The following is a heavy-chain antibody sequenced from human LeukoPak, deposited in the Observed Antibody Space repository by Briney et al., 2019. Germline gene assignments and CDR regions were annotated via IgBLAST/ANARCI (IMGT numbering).Heavy chain of an antibody. CDR2: FDPEDGET. V-gene: IGHV1-24*01. Sequence: ASVTVSCKVSGYTLTELSMHWVRQAPGKGLEWMGGFDPEDGETIYAQKFQGRVTMTEDTSTDTAYMELSSLRSEDTAVYYCATGGVSAASGKPGYYYYYGMDVWGQGTTVTVSS. J-gene: IGHJ6*02. CDR1: GYTLTELS. D-gene: IGHD6-25*01. CDR3: ATGGVSAASGKPGYYYYYGMDV.